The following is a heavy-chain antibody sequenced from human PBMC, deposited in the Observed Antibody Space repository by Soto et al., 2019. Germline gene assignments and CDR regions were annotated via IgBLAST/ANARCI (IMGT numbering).Heavy chain of an antibody. CDR2: ISYDGSNK. J-gene: IGHJ4*02. Sequence: QVKLVESGGGVVQPGRSLRLSCAASGFTFSSYDMHWVRQAPGKGLEWVALISYDGSNKYYADSVKGRSTISRDDSKNTLYLQMNSLRAEDTAVYYCANDRGDLSGWAFDYWGQGTLVTGSS. D-gene: IGHD6-19*01. V-gene: IGHV3-30*18. CDR3: ANDRGDLSGWAFDY. CDR1: GFTFSSYD.